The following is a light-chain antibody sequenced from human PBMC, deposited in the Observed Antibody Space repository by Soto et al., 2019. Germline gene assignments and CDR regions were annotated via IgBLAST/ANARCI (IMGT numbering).Light chain of an antibody. Sequence: QSALTQPASVSGSPGQWITISCTGTSSDVGGYNYVSWYQQYPGRVPKLLIYKVSNRPAGISNRFSGSKSGNTASLTISGLQAEDEADYFCTSPTPGSLYVFGSGTKRTVL. CDR3: TSPTPGSLYV. CDR1: SSDVGGYNY. CDR2: KVS. J-gene: IGLJ1*01. V-gene: IGLV2-14*01.